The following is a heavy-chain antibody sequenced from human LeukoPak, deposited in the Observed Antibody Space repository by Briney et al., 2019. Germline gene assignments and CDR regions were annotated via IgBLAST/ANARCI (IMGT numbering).Heavy chain of an antibody. J-gene: IGHJ4*02. Sequence: SETLSLTCTVSGGSISSYYWSWIRQPPGKGLEWIGYIYYSGSTNYNPSLKSRVTISVDTSKNQFSLKLSSVTAADTAVYYCATKFYCSGGSCYEDYWGQGTLVTVSS. V-gene: IGHV4-59*01. CDR2: IYYSGST. CDR3: ATKFYCSGGSCYEDY. CDR1: GGSISSYY. D-gene: IGHD2-15*01.